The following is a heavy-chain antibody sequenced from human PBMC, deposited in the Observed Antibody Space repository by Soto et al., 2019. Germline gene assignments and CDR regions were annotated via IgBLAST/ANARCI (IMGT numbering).Heavy chain of an antibody. CDR2: VYYTGHT. Sequence: SETLSLTCTVYGDSFGTPLYYWGWIRQPPGRGLEWVASVYYTGHTYYNPSLKSRATISLDTSNSQFSLQLTSVTAAETAVYYCARQSDVYYGSGSYGASFPPRGQGTLVTNSS. CDR3: ARQSDVYYGSGSYGASFPP. J-gene: IGHJ5*02. V-gene: IGHV4-39*01. D-gene: IGHD3-10*01. CDR1: GDSFGTPLYY.